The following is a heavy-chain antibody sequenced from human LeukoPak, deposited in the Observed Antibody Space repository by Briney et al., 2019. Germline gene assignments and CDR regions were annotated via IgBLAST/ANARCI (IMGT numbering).Heavy chain of an antibody. Sequence: ASVKVSCKASGYTFTSYGISWVRQAPGQGLEWMGWISAYNGNTNYAQKLQGGVTMTTDTSTSTAYMELRSLRSDDTAVYYCAREGQVAGTHQIDYWGQGTLVTVSS. CDR1: GYTFTSYG. J-gene: IGHJ4*02. D-gene: IGHD6-19*01. CDR2: ISAYNGNT. CDR3: AREGQVAGTHQIDY. V-gene: IGHV1-18*01.